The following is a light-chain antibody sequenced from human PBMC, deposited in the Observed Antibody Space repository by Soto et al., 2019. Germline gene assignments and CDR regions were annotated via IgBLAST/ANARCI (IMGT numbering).Light chain of an antibody. V-gene: IGKV3-20*01. J-gene: IGKJ1*01. CDR2: GAS. CDR1: QSISSSF. Sequence: EIVLTQSPGTLSLSPGERATLSCRASQSISSSFLAWYQQKPGQAPRLLIYGASSRATGIPDRFSGSGSGTDFTLTISRLEPEGSAVYYCQQHGTTFGQGTKVDIK. CDR3: QQHGTT.